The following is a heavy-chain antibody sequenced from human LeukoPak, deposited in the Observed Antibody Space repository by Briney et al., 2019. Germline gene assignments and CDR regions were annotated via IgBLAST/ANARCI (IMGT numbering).Heavy chain of an antibody. CDR1: GGSFSGYY. J-gene: IGHJ4*02. V-gene: IGHV4-34*01. D-gene: IGHD1-26*01. Sequence: PSETLSLTCAVYGGSFSGYYWSWIRQPPGKGLEWIGEINHSGSTNYNPSLKSRVTISVDTSKNHFSLKLSSVTAADTAVYYCARATRIVGGTLRSGLNSYYFDYWGQGTLVTVSS. CDR2: INHSGST. CDR3: ARATRIVGGTLRSGLNSYYFDY.